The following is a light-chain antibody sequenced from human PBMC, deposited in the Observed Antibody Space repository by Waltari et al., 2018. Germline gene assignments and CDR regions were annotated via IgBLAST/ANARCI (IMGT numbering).Light chain of an antibody. J-gene: IGKJ1*01. CDR2: GAS. V-gene: IGKV3-15*01. Sequence: EIVMTQSQATLSVFPGERATLSCRASQTIRSNLAWYQLKPGQAPRLLIYGASTRATGIPARFSGSGSGTEFTLTISSLQSEDFAVYFCQQYDNWLGTFGQGTKVEIK. CDR1: QTIRSN. CDR3: QQYDNWLGT.